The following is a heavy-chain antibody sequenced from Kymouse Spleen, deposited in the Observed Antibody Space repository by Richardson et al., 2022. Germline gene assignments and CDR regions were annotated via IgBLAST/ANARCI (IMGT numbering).Heavy chain of an antibody. J-gene: IGHJ2*01. CDR3: ARGVSCTNGVCYLRYFDL. V-gene: IGHV4-34*01. D-gene: IGHD2-8*01. CDR1: GGSFSGYY. Sequence: QVQLQQWGAGLLKPSETLSLTCAVYGGSFSGYYWSWIRQPPGKGLEWIGEINHSGSTNYNPSLKSRVTISVDTSKNQFSLKLSSVTAADTAVYYCARGVSCTNGVCYLRYFDLWGRGTLVTVSS. CDR2: INHSGST.